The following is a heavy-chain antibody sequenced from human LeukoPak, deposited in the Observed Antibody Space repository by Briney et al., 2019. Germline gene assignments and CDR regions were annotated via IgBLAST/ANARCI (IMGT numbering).Heavy chain of an antibody. J-gene: IGHJ6*03. CDR1: GGSFSSGSYY. CDR2: LNYSAST. D-gene: IGHD2-15*01. V-gene: IGHV4-61*01. CDR3: ARTTLGDCGDTTVFYGVYMDV. Sequence: SDTLNLTCTASGGSFSSGSYYWSWNRQPPEKELEWIGNLNYSASTNYNPSLSRRVTISIDTTKNQLSLWLRSVTAADTAVYYCARTTLGDCGDTTVFYGVYMDVWGKGTTVTVFS.